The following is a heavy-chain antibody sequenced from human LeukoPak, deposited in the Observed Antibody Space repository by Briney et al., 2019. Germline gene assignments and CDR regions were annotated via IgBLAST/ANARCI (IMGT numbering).Heavy chain of an antibody. J-gene: IGHJ6*04. Sequence: SETLSLTCAVYGGSFSGYYWSWIRQPPGKGLEWIGEINHSGSTNYNPSLKSRVTISVDTSKNQFSLKLSSVTAADTAVYYCARGYCSGGSCGSTYYSYGMDVWGKGTTVTVSS. D-gene: IGHD2-15*01. CDR1: GGSFSGYY. CDR2: INHSGST. V-gene: IGHV4-34*01. CDR3: ARGYCSGGSCGSTYYSYGMDV.